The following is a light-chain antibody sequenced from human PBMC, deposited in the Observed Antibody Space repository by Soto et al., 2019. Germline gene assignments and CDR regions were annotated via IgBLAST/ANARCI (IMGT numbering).Light chain of an antibody. J-gene: IGKJ4*01. CDR2: GAS. Sequence: EIVLTQSPGTLSLSPGERATLSCRASQSVSSTYLAWYQQKPGQAPRLLIYGASSRATGIPDRSSGSGSGTDFTLTISRLEPEDFAVYYCHQFDSSLTFGGGTKVDIK. CDR3: HQFDSSLT. CDR1: QSVSSTY. V-gene: IGKV3-20*01.